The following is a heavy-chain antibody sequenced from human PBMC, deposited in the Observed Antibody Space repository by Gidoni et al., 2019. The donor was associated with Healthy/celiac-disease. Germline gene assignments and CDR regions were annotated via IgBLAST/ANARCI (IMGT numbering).Heavy chain of an antibody. CDR1: GGSLSSGDYY. J-gene: IGHJ4*02. V-gene: IGHV4-30-4*01. D-gene: IGHD6-19*01. Sequence: QVQLQESGPGLVKPSPTLSITCAVSGGSLSSGDYYWSWIRQPPGKGLEWIGYIYYSGSNSYNPALKSRVTISVDTSKNQFSLKLSSVTAADTAVYYCARDGGYSSPVDYWGQGTRVTVSS. CDR3: ARDGGYSSPVDY. CDR2: IYYSGSN.